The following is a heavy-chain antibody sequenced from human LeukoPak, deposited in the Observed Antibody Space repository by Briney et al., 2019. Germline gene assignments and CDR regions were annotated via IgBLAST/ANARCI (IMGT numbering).Heavy chain of an antibody. Sequence: PGGSLRLSCAASGFTFGDCYMNWIRQAPGKGLEWVANIKQDGGEIYYVDSVKGRFTISRDNAKNSLSLQMNSLRAEDTAVYYCARDKVVGATHFDYWGQGTLVTVSS. J-gene: IGHJ4*02. CDR1: GFTFGDCY. CDR3: ARDKVVGATHFDY. D-gene: IGHD1-26*01. CDR2: IKQDGGEI. V-gene: IGHV3-7*01.